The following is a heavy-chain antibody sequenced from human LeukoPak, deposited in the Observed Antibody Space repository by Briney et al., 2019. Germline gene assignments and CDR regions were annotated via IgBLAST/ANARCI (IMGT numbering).Heavy chain of an antibody. Sequence: PGGSLRLSCAASGFSFNNYAMAWVRQAPGKGLQRVSSLSDSGASIYYADSVKGRFTVSRDKSKNTLHLQMNSLRAEDTAVYYCAKIDSEYTYGPFGYWGQGTLVTVSS. CDR1: GFSFNNYA. V-gene: IGHV3-23*01. CDR2: LSDSGASI. D-gene: IGHD5-18*01. CDR3: AKIDSEYTYGPFGY. J-gene: IGHJ4*02.